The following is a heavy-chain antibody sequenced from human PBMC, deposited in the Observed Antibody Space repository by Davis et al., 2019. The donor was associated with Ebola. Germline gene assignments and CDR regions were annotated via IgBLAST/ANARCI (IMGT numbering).Heavy chain of an antibody. CDR3: AVSVCSSTSCHYYFDY. D-gene: IGHD2-2*01. V-gene: IGHV1-58*01. J-gene: IGHJ4*02. CDR2: IVVGSGNT. CDR1: GFTFTSSA. Sequence: SVKVSCKASGFTFTSSAVQWVRQARGQRLEWIGWIVVGSGNTNYAQKFQERVTITRDMSTSTAYMELSSLRSEDTAVYYCAVSVCSSTSCHYYFDYWGQGTLVTVSS.